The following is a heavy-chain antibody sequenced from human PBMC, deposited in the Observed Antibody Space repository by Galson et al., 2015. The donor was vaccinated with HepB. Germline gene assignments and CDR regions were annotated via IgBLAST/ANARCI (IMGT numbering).Heavy chain of an antibody. CDR3: RGNCDGDCYRDI. V-gene: IGHV3-49*04. J-gene: IGHJ3*02. Sequence: SLRLSCAASGFTFGDFSLTWVRKAPGKGLEWVGVTTRTAYGGTTQYAASVKGRLTISNDDAKSIAYLQMNSQRTEHTAVFYCRGNCDGDCYRDIWGQGTMVTVSS. CDR2: TTRTAYGGTT. D-gene: IGHD2-21*02. CDR1: GFTFGDFS.